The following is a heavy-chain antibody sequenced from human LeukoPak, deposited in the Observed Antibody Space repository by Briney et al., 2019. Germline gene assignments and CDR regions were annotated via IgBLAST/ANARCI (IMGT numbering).Heavy chain of an antibody. V-gene: IGHV4-30-2*01. Sequence: SETLSLTCTVSGGSISSGGYYWSWIRQPPGKGLEWIGYIYHSGSTYYNPSLKSRVTISIDRSKNQFSLKLSSVTAADTAVYYCARQILSVSPNFHEATTYYYYYMDVWGKGTTVTVSS. J-gene: IGHJ6*03. CDR1: GGSISSGGYY. CDR3: ARQILSVSPNFHEATTYYYYYMDV. D-gene: IGHD2-15*01. CDR2: IYHSGST.